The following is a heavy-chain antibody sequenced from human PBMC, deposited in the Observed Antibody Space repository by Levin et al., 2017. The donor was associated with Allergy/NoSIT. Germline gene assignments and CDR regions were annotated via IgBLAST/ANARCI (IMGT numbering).Heavy chain of an antibody. D-gene: IGHD3-10*01. CDR1: GFTFSSYS. Sequence: GGSLRLSCAASGFTFSSYSMNWVRQAPGKGLEWVSYISSSSTIYYADSVKGRFTISRDNAKNSLYLQMNSLRAEDTAVYYCARPMVRGGGYAFDIWGQGTMVTVSS. V-gene: IGHV3-48*01. CDR2: ISSSSTI. J-gene: IGHJ3*02. CDR3: ARPMVRGGGYAFDI.